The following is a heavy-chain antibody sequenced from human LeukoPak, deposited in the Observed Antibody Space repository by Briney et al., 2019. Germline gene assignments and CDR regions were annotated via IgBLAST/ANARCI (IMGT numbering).Heavy chain of an antibody. D-gene: IGHD3-10*01. Sequence: SETLSLTCTVSGGSISSYYWSWIRQPPGKGLEWIGYIYYSGSTNYNPSLKSRVTISVDTSENQFSLKLSSVTAADTAVYYCARADPYYGSGSYRVRFDPWGQGTLVTVSS. V-gene: IGHV4-59*01. CDR1: GGSISSYY. CDR2: IYYSGST. J-gene: IGHJ5*02. CDR3: ARADPYYGSGSYRVRFDP.